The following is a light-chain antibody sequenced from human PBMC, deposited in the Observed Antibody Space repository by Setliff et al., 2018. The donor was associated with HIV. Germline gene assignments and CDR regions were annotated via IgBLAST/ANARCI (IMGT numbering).Light chain of an antibody. Sequence: SYELSQPPSVSVSPGQTASITCSGDKLGNKYVSWYQQKSGQSPVLVIYQDIKRPSGIPERFSGSKSGNTATLTISGTQTLDEADYYCQAWATSHVVFGGGTKGTVL. CDR2: QDI. CDR3: QAWATSHVV. V-gene: IGLV3-1*01. CDR1: KLGNKY. J-gene: IGLJ2*01.